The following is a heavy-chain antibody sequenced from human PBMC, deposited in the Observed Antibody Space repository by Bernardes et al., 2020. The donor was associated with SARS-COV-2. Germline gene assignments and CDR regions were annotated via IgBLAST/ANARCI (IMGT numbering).Heavy chain of an antibody. Sequence: GGSLRLSRAASGFTFSSYWMSWVRQAPGKGLEWVANIKQDGSEKYYVDSVKGRFTISRDNAKNSLYLQMNSLRAEDTAVYYCVSVNYYYYYGMDVWGQGTTVTVSS. CDR2: IKQDGSEK. V-gene: IGHV3-7*01. J-gene: IGHJ6*02. CDR1: GFTFSSYW. CDR3: VSVNYYYYYGMDV.